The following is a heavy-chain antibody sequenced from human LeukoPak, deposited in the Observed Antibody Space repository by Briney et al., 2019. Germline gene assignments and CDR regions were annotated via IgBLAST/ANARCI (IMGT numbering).Heavy chain of an antibody. Sequence: PGGSLRLSCAASEFSVGSNYMTWVRQAPGKGLEWVSLIYSGGSTYYADSVKGRFTISRDNAENSLFLQMNSLTADDTAVYYCARERTTIVSGTTIGAYWGPGTLVTVSS. CDR2: IYSGGST. V-gene: IGHV3-66*01. D-gene: IGHD2/OR15-2a*01. CDR3: ARERTTIVSGTTIGAY. CDR1: EFSVGSNY. J-gene: IGHJ4*02.